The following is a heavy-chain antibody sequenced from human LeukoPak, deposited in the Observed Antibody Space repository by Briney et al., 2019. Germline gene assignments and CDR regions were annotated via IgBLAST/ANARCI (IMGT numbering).Heavy chain of an antibody. Sequence: GGSLRLSCAASGFIFSSYEMNWVRQAPGKGLEWVSYISSSGNTIYYADSVKGRFTISRDNAKNSLYLQMNSLRAEDTAVYYCAKQIRGYRSFQHWGQGTLVTVSS. CDR2: ISSSGNTI. CDR1: GFIFSSYE. J-gene: IGHJ1*01. V-gene: IGHV3-48*03. D-gene: IGHD5-18*01. CDR3: AKQIRGYRSFQH.